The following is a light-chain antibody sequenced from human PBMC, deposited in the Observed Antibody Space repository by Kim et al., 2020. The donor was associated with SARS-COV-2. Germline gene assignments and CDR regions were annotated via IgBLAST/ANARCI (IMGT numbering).Light chain of an antibody. CDR2: TAS. J-gene: IGKJ2*01. Sequence: SASMGARVPITGRAGQVIGRYGAWSQQKPGEAPKVLIHTASTLRTGIQSRFSGRGSGTDFALTVSPLKPEDSVIDFCQQLNTYPYSLGQGTKLEIK. CDR3: QQLNTYPYS. CDR1: QVIGRY. V-gene: IGKV1-9*01.